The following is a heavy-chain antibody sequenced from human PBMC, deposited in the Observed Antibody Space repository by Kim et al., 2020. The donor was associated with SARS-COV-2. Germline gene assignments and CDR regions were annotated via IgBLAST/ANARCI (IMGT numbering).Heavy chain of an antibody. CDR3: ARLQPVTIFGVVSHFDY. D-gene: IGHD3-3*01. CDR2: IYYSGST. CDR1: GGSISSYY. V-gene: IGHV4-59*08. J-gene: IGHJ4*02. Sequence: SETLSLTCTVSGGSISSYYWSWIRQPPGKGLEWIGYIYYSGSTNYNPSLKSRVTISIDTSKNQFSLKLSSVTAADTAVYYCARLQPVTIFGVVSHFDYWGQGTLVTVSS.